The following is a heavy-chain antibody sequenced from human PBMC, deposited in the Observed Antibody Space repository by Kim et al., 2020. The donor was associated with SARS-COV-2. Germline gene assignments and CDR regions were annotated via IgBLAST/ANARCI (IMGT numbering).Heavy chain of an antibody. Sequence: GNGNTRYEQKVQGRGTCTTDTSASTAYMELSFLRSEDSAVYYCLGGFYFDYWGQGTLVTVSS. J-gene: IGHJ4*02. CDR2: GNGNT. CDR3: LGGFYFDY. D-gene: IGHD3-16*01. V-gene: IGHV1-3*01.